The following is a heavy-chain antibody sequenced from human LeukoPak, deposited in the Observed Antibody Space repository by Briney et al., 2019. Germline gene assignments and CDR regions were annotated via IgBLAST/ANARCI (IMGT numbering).Heavy chain of an antibody. V-gene: IGHV4-59*08. J-gene: IGHJ6*02. CDR2: IYYSGST. CDR3: ARSMVRGVLSGMDV. D-gene: IGHD3-10*01. Sequence: SETLSLTCTVFGGSISSYYWSWIRQPPGKGLEWIGYIYYSGSTNYNPSLKSRVTISVDTSKNQFSLKLSSVTAADTAVYYCARSMVRGVLSGMDVWGQGTTVTVSS. CDR1: GGSISSYY.